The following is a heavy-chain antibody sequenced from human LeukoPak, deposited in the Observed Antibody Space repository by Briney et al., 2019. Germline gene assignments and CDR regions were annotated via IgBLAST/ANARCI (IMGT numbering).Heavy chain of an antibody. D-gene: IGHD3-10*01. CDR1: GGSISSYY. CDR2: IYYSGST. Sequence: SETLSLTCTVSGGSISSYYWSWIRQHPGKGLEWIGYIYYSGSTYYNPSLKSRVTISVDTSKNQFSLKLSSVTAADTAVYYCARVHRRVTSYYYGSGTFDYWGQGTLVTVSS. J-gene: IGHJ4*02. CDR3: ARVHRRVTSYYYGSGTFDY. V-gene: IGHV4-59*06.